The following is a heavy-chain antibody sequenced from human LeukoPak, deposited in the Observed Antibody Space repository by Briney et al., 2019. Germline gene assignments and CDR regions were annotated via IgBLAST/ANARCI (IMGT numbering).Heavy chain of an antibody. J-gene: IGHJ4*02. CDR1: GFTFSGSA. V-gene: IGHV3-73*01. D-gene: IGHD3-3*01. CDR2: IRSKANSYAT. CDR3: TTDPTIFGVVIIPDY. Sequence: GGSLRLSCAAPGFTFSGSAMHWVRQASGKGLEWVGRIRSKANSYATAYAASVKGRFTISRDDSKNTLYLQMNSLETEDTAVYYCTTDPTIFGVVIIPDYWGQGTLVTVSS.